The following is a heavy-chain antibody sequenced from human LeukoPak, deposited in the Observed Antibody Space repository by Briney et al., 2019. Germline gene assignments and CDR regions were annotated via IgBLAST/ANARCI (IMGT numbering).Heavy chain of an antibody. J-gene: IGHJ4*02. CDR3: ARYYGSGSYSYYFDY. CDR1: GGSISSYY. Sequence: PSETLSLTCTVSGGSISSYYWSWLRQPPGKGLEWIGYIYYSGSTNYNPSIKSRVTISVDTSKNQFSLKLSSVTAADTAVYYCARYYGSGSYSYYFDYWGQGTLVTVSS. CDR2: IYYSGST. D-gene: IGHD3-10*01. V-gene: IGHV4-59*01.